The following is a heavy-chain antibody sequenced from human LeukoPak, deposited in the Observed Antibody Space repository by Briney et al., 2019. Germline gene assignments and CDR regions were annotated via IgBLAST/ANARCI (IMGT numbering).Heavy chain of an antibody. CDR2: THDSGST. Sequence: SETLSLTCIDSGGYISSYFWSWIRQPPGKGLEWIGNTHDSGSTNFNPSLKSRVTISVDTSKNQFSLKLSSVTAADTAVYYCARHVGPYDGSGYYYDWYFDLWGRGTLVTVSS. J-gene: IGHJ2*01. V-gene: IGHV4-59*08. CDR3: ARHVGPYDGSGYYYDWYFDL. CDR1: GGYISSYF. D-gene: IGHD3-22*01.